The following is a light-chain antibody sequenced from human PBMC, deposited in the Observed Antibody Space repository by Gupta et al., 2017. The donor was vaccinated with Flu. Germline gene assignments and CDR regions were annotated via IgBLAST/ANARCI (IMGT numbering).Light chain of an antibody. Sequence: SSELTQPPSASVSPGQTARIICSGDSFPKQYASWYQQKPGQAPVLMIYKDIERPSGIPARFSASSSGTTVTLTISGVQAEDEADYYCQSVDSSGTYVLFGGGTRLTV. CDR2: KDI. CDR3: QSVDSSGTYVL. CDR1: SFPKQY. J-gene: IGLJ3*02. V-gene: IGLV3-25*03.